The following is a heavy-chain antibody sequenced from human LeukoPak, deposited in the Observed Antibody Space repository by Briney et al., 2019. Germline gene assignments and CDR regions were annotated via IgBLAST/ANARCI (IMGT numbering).Heavy chain of an antibody. CDR2: INHSGST. J-gene: IGHJ5*02. CDR3: ARGLTYYYDSSGYYYSAKALDP. Sequence: PSETLSLTCAVYGGSFSGYYWSWIRQPPGKGLEWIGEINHSGSTNYNPSLKSRVTISVDTSKNQFSLKLSSVTAADTAVYYCARGLTYYYDSSGYYYSAKALDPWGQGTLVTVSS. D-gene: IGHD3-22*01. V-gene: IGHV4-34*01. CDR1: GGSFSGYY.